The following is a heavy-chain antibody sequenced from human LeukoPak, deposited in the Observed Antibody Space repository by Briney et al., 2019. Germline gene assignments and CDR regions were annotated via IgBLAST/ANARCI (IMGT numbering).Heavy chain of an antibody. Sequence: GASVKVSCKASGYTFTGYYIHWVRQAPGQGLEWMGWISAYNGNTNYAQKLQGRVTMTTDTSTSTAYMELRSLRSDDTAVYYCARDRRVGYSSSWYNYWGQGTLVTVSS. J-gene: IGHJ4*02. CDR1: GYTFTGYY. CDR2: ISAYNGNT. V-gene: IGHV1-18*04. D-gene: IGHD6-13*01. CDR3: ARDRRVGYSSSWYNY.